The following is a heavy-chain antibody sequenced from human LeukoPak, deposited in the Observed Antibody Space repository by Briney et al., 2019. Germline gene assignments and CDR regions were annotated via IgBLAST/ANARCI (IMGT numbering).Heavy chain of an antibody. CDR2: LNPNSGAT. V-gene: IGHV1-2*06. Sequence: ASVKVSCKASGYTFTGYYIHWVRQAPGQGVEWMGRLNPNSGATNYAQNFQGRVTMTRYTSISTAYMELSRLTSDDTAVYYCARGELHFDYWGQGTLVTVSS. D-gene: IGHD1-26*01. CDR3: ARGELHFDY. CDR1: GYTFTGYY. J-gene: IGHJ4*02.